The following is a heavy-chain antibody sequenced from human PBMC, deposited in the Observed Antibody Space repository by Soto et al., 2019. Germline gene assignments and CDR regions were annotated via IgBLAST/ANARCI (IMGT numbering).Heavy chain of an antibody. J-gene: IGHJ3*02. Sequence: QVQLVESGGGAVQAGRSLRLSCAASGFSFSSYSLDWVRQAPGKGLEWVAAIWYDGSKTLYAESVKGRFTISRDNSQKTMFLQINSLRAEDTAVYYCARDWSMHAFDIWGQGTMVTVSS. CDR1: GFSFSSYS. CDR2: IWYDGSKT. D-gene: IGHD2-8*01. CDR3: ARDWSMHAFDI. V-gene: IGHV3-33*01.